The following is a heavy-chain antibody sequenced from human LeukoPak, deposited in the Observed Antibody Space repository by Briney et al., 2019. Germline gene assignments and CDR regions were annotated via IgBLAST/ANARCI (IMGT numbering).Heavy chain of an antibody. J-gene: IGHJ3*02. D-gene: IGHD7-27*01. Sequence: SQTLSLTCGISGDSVSSNSAAWNWIRQSPSRGLEWLGRTYYRSKWYNDYALSVKSRITISPDTSKNQFSLQLNSVTPEDTAVYYCARDVWVKTGDSLDIWGQGTMVTVSS. V-gene: IGHV6-1*01. CDR3: ARDVWVKTGDSLDI. CDR1: GDSVSSNSAA. CDR2: TYYRSKWYN.